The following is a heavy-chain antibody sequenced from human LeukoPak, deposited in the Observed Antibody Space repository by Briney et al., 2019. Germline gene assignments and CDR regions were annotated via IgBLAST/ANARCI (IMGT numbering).Heavy chain of an antibody. CDR3: ARWSRGYYGRNWFDP. CDR2: INHSGST. D-gene: IGHD3-10*01. V-gene: IGHV4-34*01. J-gene: IGHJ5*02. Sequence: PSETLSLTCAVYGGSFSGYYWSWIRQPPGKGLEWIGEINHSGSTNYNPSLKSRVTISVDTSKNQFSLKLSSVTAADTAVYYCARWSRGYYGRNWFDPWGQGTLVTVSS. CDR1: GGSFSGYY.